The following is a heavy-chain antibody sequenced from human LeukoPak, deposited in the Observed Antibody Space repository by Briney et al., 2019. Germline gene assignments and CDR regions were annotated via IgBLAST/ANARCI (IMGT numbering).Heavy chain of an antibody. CDR3: ARGGGGSFDR. J-gene: IGHJ5*02. V-gene: IGHV3-48*01. D-gene: IGHD3-10*01. CDR1: GFTFSTYS. Sequence: PGGSLRLSCAASGFTFSTYSMNWVRQAPGKGLEWVSDISSTSSIIYYAGSVKGRFVISRDNAKNSLYLQVNSLRAEDTAVYYCARGGGGSFDRWGQGTLVTVSS. CDR2: ISSTSSII.